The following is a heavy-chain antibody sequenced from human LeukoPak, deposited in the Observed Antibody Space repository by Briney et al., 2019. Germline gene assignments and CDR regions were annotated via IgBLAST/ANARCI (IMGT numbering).Heavy chain of an antibody. Sequence: SETLSLTCTVSGGSISSSSYSWGWIRQPPGKGLEWIGSIYYSGSTYYNPSLKGRVTISVDTSKNQFSLKLSSVTAADTAVYYCASLRDIAVAGPLIKNYWGQGTLVTVSS. CDR3: ASLRDIAVAGPLIKNY. V-gene: IGHV4-39*01. D-gene: IGHD6-19*01. CDR2: IYYSGST. J-gene: IGHJ4*02. CDR1: GGSISSSSYS.